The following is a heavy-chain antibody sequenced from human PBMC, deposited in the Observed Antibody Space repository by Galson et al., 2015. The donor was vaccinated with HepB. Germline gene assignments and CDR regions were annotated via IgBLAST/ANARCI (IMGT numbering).Heavy chain of an antibody. CDR1: Y. Sequence: YWSWIRQPPGKALEWIGYIHYSGSTNYNPSLKSRVIISIDTSKNQFSLKLSSVTAADTALYYCARGNSQRGAPYYYYMDVWGKGTTVTVSS. CDR2: IHYSGST. V-gene: IGHV4-59*01. D-gene: IGHD1-1*01. CDR3: ARGNSQRGAPYYYYMDV. J-gene: IGHJ6*03.